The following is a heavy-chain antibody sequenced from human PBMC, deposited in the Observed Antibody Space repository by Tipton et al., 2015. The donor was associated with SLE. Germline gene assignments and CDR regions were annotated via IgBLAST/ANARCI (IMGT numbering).Heavy chain of an antibody. J-gene: IGHJ3*02. CDR2: IRSKAYGGTT. D-gene: IGHD3-22*01. Sequence: SLRLSCTASGFTFGDYAMSWVRQAPGKGLEWVGFIRSKAYGGTTEYAASVKGRFTISRDDSKRIAYLQMNSLKTEDTAVYYCTGDSSGPHAFDIWGQGTMVTVSS. CDR3: TGDSSGPHAFDI. V-gene: IGHV3-49*04. CDR1: GFTFGDYA.